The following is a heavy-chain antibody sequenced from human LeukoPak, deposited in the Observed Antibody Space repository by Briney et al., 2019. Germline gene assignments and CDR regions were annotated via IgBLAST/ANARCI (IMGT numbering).Heavy chain of an antibody. J-gene: IGHJ6*02. CDR1: GYTFTGYY. CDR2: INPNSGGT. D-gene: IGHD6-6*01. V-gene: IGHV1-2*02. CDR3: ARAYSSSSGGGMDV. Sequence: ASVKVSCKASGYTFTGYYMHWVRQAPGQGLEWMGWINPNSGGTNYAQKFQGRVTITADKSTSTAYMELSSLRSEDTAVYYCARAYSSSSGGGMDVWGQGTTVTVSS.